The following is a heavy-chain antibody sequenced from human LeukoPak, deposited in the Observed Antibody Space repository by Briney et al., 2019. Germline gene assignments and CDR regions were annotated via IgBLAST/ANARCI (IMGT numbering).Heavy chain of an antibody. CDR1: GGAIHSYY. CDR3: ARGVVAAAGRTFDF. CDR2: IYYSGST. V-gene: IGHV4-59*01. J-gene: IGHJ4*02. Sequence: PSETLSLTCSVSGGAIHSYYWSWIRQPPGKGLEWIGYIYYSGSTNYNPSLKSRVTISVDTSKNQFSLKLSSVTAADTAVYYCARGVVAAAGRTFDFWGQGTLVTVSS. D-gene: IGHD6-13*01.